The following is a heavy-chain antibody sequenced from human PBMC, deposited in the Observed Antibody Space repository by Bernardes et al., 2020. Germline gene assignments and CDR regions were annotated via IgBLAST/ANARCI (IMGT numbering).Heavy chain of an antibody. CDR1: GGSISSSSYY. V-gene: IGHV4-39*01. CDR2: IYYSGST. J-gene: IGHJ3*02. D-gene: IGHD4-17*01. Sequence: SETLSLTCTVSGGSISSSSYYWGWIRQPPGKGLEWIGSIYYSGSTYYNPSLKSRVTISVDTSKNQFSLKLSSVTAADTAVYYCHCLHDYGDKWPPDAFDIWGQGTMVTVSS. CDR3: HCLHDYGDKWPPDAFDI.